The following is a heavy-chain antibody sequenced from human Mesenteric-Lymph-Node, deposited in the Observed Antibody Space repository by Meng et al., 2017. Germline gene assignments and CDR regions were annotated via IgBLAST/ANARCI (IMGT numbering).Heavy chain of an antibody. D-gene: IGHD3-22*01. J-gene: IGHJ4*02. CDR1: GSSISSGHY. V-gene: IGHV4-38-2*02. Sequence: SETLSLTCTVSGSSISSGHYWGWIRQPPGKGLEWIGSIYHSGSTYYNPSLTSRVTISVATSKNQFSLKLGSVTAADTAVYYCARDAIPYYYDISGYLSYFDYWGQGTLVTVSS. CDR2: IYHSGST. CDR3: ARDAIPYYYDISGYLSYFDY.